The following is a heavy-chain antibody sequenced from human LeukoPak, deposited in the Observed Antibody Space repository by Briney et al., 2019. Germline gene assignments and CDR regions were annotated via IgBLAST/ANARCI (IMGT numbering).Heavy chain of an antibody. CDR3: ATGDSGSYYPTLKHFDY. D-gene: IGHD1-26*01. CDR1: GYTLTELS. Sequence: ASVKVSCKVSGYTLTELSMHWVRQAPGKGVEWMGGFDPEDGETIYVQKFQGRVTMTEDTSTDTAYMELSSLRSEDTAVYYCATGDSGSYYPTLKHFDYWGQGTLVTVSS. CDR2: FDPEDGET. V-gene: IGHV1-24*01. J-gene: IGHJ4*02.